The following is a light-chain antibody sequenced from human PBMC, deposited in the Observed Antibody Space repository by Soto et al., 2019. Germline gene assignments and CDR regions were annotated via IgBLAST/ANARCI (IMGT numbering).Light chain of an antibody. CDR1: QGIRND. Sequence: AIQMTQSPSSLSASVGDRVTITCRASQGIRNDLGWYQQKPGKVPKLLLYAASSLQSGVPSRFSGSGSGTDFTLTISSLQPEDFATYYCLQDYNYPRTFGQGTKLEIK. V-gene: IGKV1-6*01. J-gene: IGKJ2*01. CDR2: AAS. CDR3: LQDYNYPRT.